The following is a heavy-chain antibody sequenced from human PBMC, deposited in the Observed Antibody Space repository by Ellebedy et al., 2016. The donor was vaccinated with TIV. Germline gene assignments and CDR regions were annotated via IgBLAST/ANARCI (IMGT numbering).Heavy chain of an antibody. CDR3: AREPPRYMDV. V-gene: IGHV4-30-4*01. J-gene: IGHJ6*03. CDR2: IYYSGST. Sequence: SETLSLTXTVSGGSISSGDYYWSWIRQPPGKGLEWIGYIYYSGSTYYNPSLKSRVTISVDTSKNQFSLKLSSVTAADTAVYYCAREPPRYMDVWGKGTTVTVSS. CDR1: GGSISSGDYY.